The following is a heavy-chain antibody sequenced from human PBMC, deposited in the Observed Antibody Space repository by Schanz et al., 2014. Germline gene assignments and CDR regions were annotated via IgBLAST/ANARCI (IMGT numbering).Heavy chain of an antibody. Sequence: QLQLQESGPGLVKPSETLSLTCTVSGGSISSSSYFWGWIRQPPGKGLEWIGSIYNSGSTYYNPSLKSRVTISIDTSKNQFSLRLTSVTAADTAVYYCYGMDVWGQGTTVTVSS. CDR1: GGSISSSSYF. CDR3: YGMDV. J-gene: IGHJ6*02. CDR2: IYNSGST. V-gene: IGHV4-39*07.